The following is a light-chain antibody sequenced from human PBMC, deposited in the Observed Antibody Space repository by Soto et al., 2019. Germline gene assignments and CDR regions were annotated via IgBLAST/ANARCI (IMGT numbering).Light chain of an antibody. Sequence: DIQMTKSPSSLSASVGDRVSITCRASQGVSAYLLWYQQTQGKAPKLLIYAASNLLSGVPSRLSGSGSGTNITLTSXXXXPXDFATYYFQQSYRTPHTFGQGTKLET. CDR2: AAS. CDR3: QQSYRTPHT. V-gene: IGKV1-39*01. CDR1: QGVSAY. J-gene: IGKJ2*01.